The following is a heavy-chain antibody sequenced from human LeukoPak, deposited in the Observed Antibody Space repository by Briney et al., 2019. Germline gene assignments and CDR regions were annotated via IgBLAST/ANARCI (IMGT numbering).Heavy chain of an antibody. J-gene: IGHJ4*02. Sequence: ASVKVSCKASGYTLTSYYMHWVRQAPGQGLEWMGIINPSGGSTSYAQKFQGRVTMTRDMSTSTVYMELSSLRSEDTAVYYCARDGNRRDGYIGVAVEIDYWGQGTLVTVSS. CDR3: ARDGNRRDGYIGVAVEIDY. CDR1: GYTLTSYY. D-gene: IGHD5-24*01. V-gene: IGHV1-46*01. CDR2: INPSGGST.